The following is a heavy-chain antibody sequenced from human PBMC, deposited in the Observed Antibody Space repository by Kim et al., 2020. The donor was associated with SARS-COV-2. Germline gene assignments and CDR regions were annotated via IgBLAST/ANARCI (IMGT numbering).Heavy chain of an antibody. CDR3: ARISSYSFDY. V-gene: IGHV4-4*02. Sequence: SETLSLTCAVVGDSINSRNYWSWVRQSPGKGLEWIGEIFYSGATTYNPSVKRRVTISLDKAKNQFSLQLISVTAADTAVYFCARISSYSFDYWGQGIRVTVSP. D-gene: IGHD3-10*01. J-gene: IGHJ4*02. CDR1: GDSINSRNY. CDR2: IFYSGAT.